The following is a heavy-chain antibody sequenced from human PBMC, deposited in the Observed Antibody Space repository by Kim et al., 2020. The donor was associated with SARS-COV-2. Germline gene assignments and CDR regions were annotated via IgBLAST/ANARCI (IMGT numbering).Heavy chain of an antibody. Sequence: GGSLRLSCAASGFTFSSYDMHWVRQATGKGLEWVSAIGTAGDTYYPGSVKGRFTISRENAKNSLYLQMNSLRAGDTAVYYCARDGRGHYYGSGSYPLYGMDVWGQGTTVTVSS. CDR1: GFTFSSYD. V-gene: IGHV3-13*04. CDR3: ARDGRGHYYGSGSYPLYGMDV. D-gene: IGHD3-10*01. J-gene: IGHJ6*02. CDR2: IGTAGDT.